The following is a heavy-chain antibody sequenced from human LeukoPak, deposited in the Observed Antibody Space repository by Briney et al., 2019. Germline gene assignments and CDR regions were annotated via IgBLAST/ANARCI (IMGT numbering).Heavy chain of an antibody. D-gene: IGHD3-10*01. V-gene: IGHV1-2*02. J-gene: IGHJ5*02. CDR1: GYTFTGYY. CDR3: ARRLTGGSTGYNWFDP. Sequence: ASVKVSCKASGYTFTGYYMHWVRQAPGQGLEWMGWINPNSGGTNYAQKFQGRVTMTRGTSISTAYMELSRLRSDDTAVYYCARRLTGGSTGYNWFDPWGQGTLVTVSS. CDR2: INPNSGGT.